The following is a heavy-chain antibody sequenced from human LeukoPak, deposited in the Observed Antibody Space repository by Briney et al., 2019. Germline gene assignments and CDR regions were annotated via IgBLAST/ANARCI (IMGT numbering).Heavy chain of an antibody. J-gene: IGHJ4*02. CDR3: TRGGSNWYYFDY. V-gene: IGHV3-30*03. CDR1: GFTFSIYG. Sequence: PGGSLRLSCAASGFTFSIYGMHWVRQAPGKGLEWVAFTSNDGTTKYYADAVKGRFTISRDNSKNTLYLQMNSLRADDTAVYYCTRGGSNWYYFDYWGQGTLVTVSS. D-gene: IGHD6-13*01. CDR2: TSNDGTTK.